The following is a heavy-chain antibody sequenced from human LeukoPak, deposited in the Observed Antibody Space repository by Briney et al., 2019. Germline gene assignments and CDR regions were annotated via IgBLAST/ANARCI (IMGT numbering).Heavy chain of an antibody. D-gene: IGHD1-7*01. Sequence: HPSETLSLTCTVSGGSISSYSWSWIRQPPGKGLEWIGYIYHSGSTYYNPSLKSRVTISVDRSKNQFSLKLSSVTAADTAVYYCARGGETTHFDYWGQGTLVTVSS. CDR2: IYHSGST. J-gene: IGHJ4*02. CDR1: GGSISSYS. V-gene: IGHV4-30-2*01. CDR3: ARGGETTHFDY.